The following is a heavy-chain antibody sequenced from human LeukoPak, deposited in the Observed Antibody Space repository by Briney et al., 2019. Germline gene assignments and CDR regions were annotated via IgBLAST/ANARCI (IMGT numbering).Heavy chain of an antibody. J-gene: IGHJ4*02. CDR2: INPNSGGT. V-gene: IGHV1-2*02. CDR1: GYPFTGYY. D-gene: IGHD4-17*01. Sequence: ASVTVSCKPSGYPFTGYYIHWVRQAPGQGLEWMGWINPNSGGTNYAQKFQGRVTMTSDTSITTAYMDLSRLTSNDTAVYYCAREISDYASAYWGQGTLVTVSS. CDR3: AREISDYASAY.